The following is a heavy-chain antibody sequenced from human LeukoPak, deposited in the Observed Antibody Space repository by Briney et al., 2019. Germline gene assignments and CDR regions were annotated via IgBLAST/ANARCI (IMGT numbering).Heavy chain of an antibody. D-gene: IGHD3-22*01. CDR2: INHSGST. CDR3: ARVVSGFIDY. Sequence: SETLSLTCAVYGGSFSGYYWSWIHQPPGKGLEWIGEINHSGSTNYNPSLKSRVTISVDTSKNQFSLKLSSVTAADTAVYYCARVVSGFIDYWGQGTLVTVSS. J-gene: IGHJ4*02. CDR1: GGSFSGYY. V-gene: IGHV4-34*01.